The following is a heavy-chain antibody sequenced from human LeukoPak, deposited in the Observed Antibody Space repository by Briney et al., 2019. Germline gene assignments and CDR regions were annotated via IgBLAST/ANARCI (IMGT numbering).Heavy chain of an antibody. V-gene: IGHV5-51*01. Sequence: GESLKISCKGSGYSFTNYCIGWVRRMPGKGLDWMGIIYPGDSDTRYSPSFRGQVTISADRSISTAYLQWSSLKASDTAMYYCARSDYGGNPRFDYWGQGTLVTVPS. J-gene: IGHJ4*02. CDR1: GYSFTNYC. CDR3: ARSDYGGNPRFDY. CDR2: IYPGDSDT. D-gene: IGHD4-23*01.